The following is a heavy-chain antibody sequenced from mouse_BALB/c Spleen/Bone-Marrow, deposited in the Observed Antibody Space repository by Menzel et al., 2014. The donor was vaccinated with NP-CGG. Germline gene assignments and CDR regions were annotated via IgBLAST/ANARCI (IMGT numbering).Heavy chain of an antibody. D-gene: IGHD1-1*01. CDR1: GYAFSRSW. V-gene: IGHV1-80*01. J-gene: IGHJ3*01. CDR2: IYPGDDDT. CDR3: AESTPLAY. Sequence: QVQLQQSGAELVRPGSSVKISCKASGYAFSRSWMNWVKQRPGQGLEWIGQIYPGDDDTNYSGKFKGRATLTADKSSGTAYMQLSSLTSEDSAVYFCAESTPLAYWGQGTLVTVSA.